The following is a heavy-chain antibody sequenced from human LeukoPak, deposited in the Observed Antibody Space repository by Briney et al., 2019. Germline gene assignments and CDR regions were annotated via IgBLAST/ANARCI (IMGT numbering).Heavy chain of an antibody. Sequence: SVKVSCKASGGTFSSYAISWVRQAPGQGLDWMGRIIPIFGTANYAQKFQGRVTITTDESTSTAYMELSSLRPEDTAVYYCARDPLHYYDSSGYYFDWFDPWGQGTLVTVSS. CDR1: GGTFSSYA. CDR3: ARDPLHYYDSSGYYFDWFDP. CDR2: IIPIFGTA. V-gene: IGHV1-69*05. D-gene: IGHD3-22*01. J-gene: IGHJ5*02.